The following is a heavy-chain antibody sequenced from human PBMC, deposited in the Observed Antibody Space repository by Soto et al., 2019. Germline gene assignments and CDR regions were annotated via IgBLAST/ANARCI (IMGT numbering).Heavy chain of an antibody. Sequence: GGSLRLSCAASGFTFSSYAMSWVRQAPGKGLGWVSTISGSGGSTFYADSVKGRFTISRDNSKNTLYLQMNSLRVEDTATYYCTRGDYLVDYWGQGTQVTVSS. V-gene: IGHV3-23*01. CDR1: GFTFSSYA. CDR2: ISGSGGST. D-gene: IGHD4-17*01. J-gene: IGHJ4*02. CDR3: TRGDYLVDY.